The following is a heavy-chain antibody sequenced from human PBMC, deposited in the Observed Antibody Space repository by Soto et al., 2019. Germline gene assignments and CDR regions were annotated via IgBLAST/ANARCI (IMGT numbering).Heavy chain of an antibody. Sequence: PGGSLRLSCAASGFTFSSYAMSWVRQAPGKGLEWVSAISGSGGSTYYADSVKGRFTISRDNSKNTLYLQMNSLRAEDTAVYYCAKQGSTMVRGVIITEYYFDYWGQGTLVTVSS. CDR1: GFTFSSYA. V-gene: IGHV3-23*01. CDR2: ISGSGGST. CDR3: AKQGSTMVRGVIITEYYFDY. J-gene: IGHJ4*02. D-gene: IGHD3-10*01.